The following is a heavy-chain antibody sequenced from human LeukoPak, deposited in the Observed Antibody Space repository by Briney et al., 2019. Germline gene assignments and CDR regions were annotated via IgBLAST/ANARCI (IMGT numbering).Heavy chain of an antibody. D-gene: IGHD2-2*02. CDR1: GFTFSNYG. J-gene: IGHJ4*02. CDR2: MQYDGRDI. V-gene: IGHV3-30*02. CDR3: MRAYTSNGRYSEP. Sequence: GGSLRLSCVASGFTFSNYGIHWVRQAPGKGLEWVTFMQYDGRDIFYADSVKGRFTISRDNSKNTVYLQMNSLRAEDTALYYCMRAYTSNGRYSEPWGQGTLVTVSS.